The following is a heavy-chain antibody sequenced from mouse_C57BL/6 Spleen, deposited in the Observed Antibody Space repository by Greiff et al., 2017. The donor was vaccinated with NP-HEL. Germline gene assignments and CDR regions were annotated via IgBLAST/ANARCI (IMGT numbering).Heavy chain of an antibody. CDR2: IYPRSGNT. CDR3: ARLQTAQATTY. J-gene: IGHJ3*01. D-gene: IGHD3-2*02. CDR1: GYTFTSYG. Sequence: VQLQESGAELARPGASVKLSCKASGYTFTSYGISWVKQRTGQGLEWIGEIYPRSGNTYYNEKFKGKATLTADKSSSTAYMELRSLTSEDSAVYFCARLQTAQATTYWGQGTLVTVSA. V-gene: IGHV1-81*01.